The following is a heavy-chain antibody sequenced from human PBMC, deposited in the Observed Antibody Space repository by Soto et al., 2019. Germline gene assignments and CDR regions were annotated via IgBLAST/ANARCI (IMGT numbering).Heavy chain of an antibody. V-gene: IGHV1-18*01. CDR2: ISAYNGNT. CDR1: GYTFTSYG. CDR3: ARAEGGKPYYDYVWGSYHV. J-gene: IGHJ6*02. D-gene: IGHD3-16*02. Sequence: QVQLVQSGAEVKKPGASVKVSCKASGYTFTSYGISWVRQAPGQGLEWMGWISAYNGNTNYAQKLQGRVTMTPDTSTSTAYMELRSLRSDDTAVYYCARAEGGKPYYDYVWGSYHVWGQGTTVTVSS.